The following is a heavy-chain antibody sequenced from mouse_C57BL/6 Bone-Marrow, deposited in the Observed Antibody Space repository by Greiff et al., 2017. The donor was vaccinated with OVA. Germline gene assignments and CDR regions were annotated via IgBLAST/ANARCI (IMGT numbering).Heavy chain of an antibody. V-gene: IGHV1-64*01. D-gene: IGHD1-1*01. CDR1: GYTFTSYW. J-gene: IGHJ2*01. CDR2: IHPNSGST. Sequence: VQLQQPGAELVKPGASVKLSCKASGYTFTSYWMHWVKQRPGQGLEWIGMIHPNSGSTNYNEKFKSKATLTVDKSSSTAYMQLSSLTSEDSAVYDCARRGYGSLYYFDYWGQGTTLTVSS. CDR3: ARRGYGSLYYFDY.